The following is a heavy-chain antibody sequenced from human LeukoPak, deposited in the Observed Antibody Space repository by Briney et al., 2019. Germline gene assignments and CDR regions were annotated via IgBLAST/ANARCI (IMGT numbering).Heavy chain of an antibody. J-gene: IGHJ4*02. CDR1: GGSITNTNY. CDR2: VNLQGST. V-gene: IGHV4-4*02. CDR3: AREGGPYRPLDY. Sequence: SQTLSLTCGVSGGSITNTNYWTWVRQPPGKGLEWIGEVNLQGSTNYNPSLMGRVAISVDTSENHISLQLTSVTAADTSVYYCAREGGPYRPLDYSGQGTLVTVSS.